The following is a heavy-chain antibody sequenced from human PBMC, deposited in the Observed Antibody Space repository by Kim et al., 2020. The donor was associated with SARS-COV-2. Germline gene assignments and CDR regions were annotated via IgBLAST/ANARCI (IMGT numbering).Heavy chain of an antibody. D-gene: IGHD5-12*01. CDR2: DK. J-gene: IGHJ4*02. Sequence: DKYYSTSLKTRLTISKDTSKNQVVLTMTNMDPVDTATYYCARTQWLRPLDYWGQGTLVTVSS. CDR3: ARTQWLRPLDY. V-gene: IGHV2-70*01.